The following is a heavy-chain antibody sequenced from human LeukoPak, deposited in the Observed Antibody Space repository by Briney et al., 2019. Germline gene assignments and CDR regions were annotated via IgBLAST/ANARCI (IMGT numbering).Heavy chain of an antibody. V-gene: IGHV3-23*01. D-gene: IGHD6-13*01. Sequence: GGSLRLSCIASGFTFRNYGMSWVRQAPGKGLEWVSGLSDAGVRIFYSDSVKGRFTISRDNSKNTLYLQMDSLRAEDTAVYYCARLYSTLFDYWGQGTLVTVSS. CDR2: LSDAGVRI. CDR3: ARLYSTLFDY. J-gene: IGHJ4*02. CDR1: GFTFRNYG.